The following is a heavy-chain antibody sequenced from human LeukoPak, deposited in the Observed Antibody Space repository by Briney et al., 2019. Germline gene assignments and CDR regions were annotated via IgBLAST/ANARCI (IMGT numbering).Heavy chain of an antibody. Sequence: GGSLRLSCAASGFTFSSYAMNWVRQAPGKGLEWVSAISGSGVSTYYADSVKGRFTISRDNSKNTLYLQMHSLRAEDTAVYYCAKDLLGDFYDRSGYYPPYFDYWGQGALATVSS. CDR1: GFTFSSYA. CDR2: ISGSGVST. J-gene: IGHJ4*02. CDR3: AKDLLGDFYDRSGYYPPYFDY. V-gene: IGHV3-23*01. D-gene: IGHD3-22*01.